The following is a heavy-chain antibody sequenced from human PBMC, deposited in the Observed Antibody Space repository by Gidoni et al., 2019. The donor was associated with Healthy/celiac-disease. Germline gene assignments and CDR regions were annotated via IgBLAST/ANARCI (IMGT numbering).Heavy chain of an antibody. CDR2: ISSSSSYT. J-gene: IGHJ5*02. Sequence: QVQLVESGGGLVKPGGSLRLSCAASGFTFSAYYMSWIRQAPGKGLEWVSYISSSSSYTNYADSVKGRFTISRDNAKNSLYLQMNSLRAEDTAVYYCARVPAYYDILTGWVWCDPCGQGTLVTVSS. CDR3: ARVPAYYDILTGWVWCDP. D-gene: IGHD3-9*01. V-gene: IGHV3-11*05. CDR1: GFTFSAYY.